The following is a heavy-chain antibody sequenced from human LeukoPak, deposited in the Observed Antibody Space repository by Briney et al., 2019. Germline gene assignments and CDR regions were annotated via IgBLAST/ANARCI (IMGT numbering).Heavy chain of an antibody. Sequence: GGSLRLSCAASGFTFSSYAMSWVRQAPGKGLEWVSAISGSGGSTYYADSVKGRFTISRDNSKNTLYLQVNSLRAEDTAVYYCAKGGNYDYVWGSYRRLYYFDYWGQGTLVTVSS. CDR1: GFTFSSYA. CDR3: AKGGNYDYVWGSYRRLYYFDY. CDR2: ISGSGGST. D-gene: IGHD3-16*02. J-gene: IGHJ4*02. V-gene: IGHV3-23*01.